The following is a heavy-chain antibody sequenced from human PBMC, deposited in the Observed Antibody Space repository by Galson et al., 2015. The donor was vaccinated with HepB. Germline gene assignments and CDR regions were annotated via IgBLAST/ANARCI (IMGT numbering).Heavy chain of an antibody. Sequence: SLRLSCAASGFTFSNYVMSWVRQAPGKGLEWVSALSGISGSGRTTYYADSVKGRFTISSDNSKDTLWLQMDNLGVEDTAVYYCARSRSADYNMDVWGNATTVTVSS. V-gene: IGHV3-23*01. CDR3: ARSRSADYNMDV. CDR1: GFTFSNYV. CDR2: LSGISGSGRTT. J-gene: IGHJ6*03. D-gene: IGHD4/OR15-4a*01.